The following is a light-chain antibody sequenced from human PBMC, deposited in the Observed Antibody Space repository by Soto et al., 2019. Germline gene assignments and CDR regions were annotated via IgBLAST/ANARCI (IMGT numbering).Light chain of an antibody. CDR1: QSVRSSS. CDR3: QQYGDSPDTDRWT. Sequence: EIVLTQSPGTLSLSPGERASLSCRASQSVRSSSLAWYQQKHGQPPRLLIYGASSRATGIPDRFSGSGSGTDFTLTISRLEPEDFAVYFCQQYGDSPDTDRWTFGPGTKVEIK. CDR2: GAS. V-gene: IGKV3-20*01. J-gene: IGKJ1*01.